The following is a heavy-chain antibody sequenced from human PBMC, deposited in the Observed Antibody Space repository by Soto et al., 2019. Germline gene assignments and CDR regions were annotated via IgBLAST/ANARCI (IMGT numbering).Heavy chain of an antibody. D-gene: IGHD3-22*01. J-gene: IGHJ4*02. CDR2: IYTSGST. CDR1: GGSISSYY. CDR3: ARGGNYYDSSGSNFDY. Sequence: SETLSLTCTVSGGSISSYYWSWIRQPAGKGLEWIGRIYTSGSTNYNPSLKSRVTMSVDTSKNQFSLKLSSVTAADTVVYYCARGGNYYDSSGSNFDYWGQGTLVTVSS. V-gene: IGHV4-4*07.